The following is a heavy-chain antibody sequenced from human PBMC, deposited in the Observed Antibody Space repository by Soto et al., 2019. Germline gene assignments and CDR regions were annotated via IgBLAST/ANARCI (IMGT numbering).Heavy chain of an antibody. D-gene: IGHD3-10*01. CDR1: GFTFDDYA. J-gene: IGHJ6*03. Sequence: GGSLRLSCAASGFTFDDYAMHWVRQAPGKGLEWVSGISWNSGSIGYADSVKGRFTISRDNAKNSLYLQMNSLRAEDTALYYCVLLWFGETPPLDYMDVWGKGTTVTVSS. CDR2: ISWNSGSI. CDR3: VLLWFGETPPLDYMDV. V-gene: IGHV3-9*01.